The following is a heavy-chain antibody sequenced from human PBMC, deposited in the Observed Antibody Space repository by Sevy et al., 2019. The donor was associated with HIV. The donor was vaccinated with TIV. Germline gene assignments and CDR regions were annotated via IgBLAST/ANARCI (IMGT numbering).Heavy chain of an antibody. CDR2: IFQTGHT. CDR3: ARDGGTMTTPGSFDI. D-gene: IGHD4-17*01. Sequence: SETLSLTCAVSGGPITSGIYSWNWIRQPPGKGREGVGYIFQTGHTYYNPSLKGRVTMSVDRTKNQFSLRMTSVTAADTAVYFCARDGGTMTTPGSFDIWGQGTMVTVSS. V-gene: IGHV4-30-2*01. CDR1: GGPITSGIYS. J-gene: IGHJ3*02.